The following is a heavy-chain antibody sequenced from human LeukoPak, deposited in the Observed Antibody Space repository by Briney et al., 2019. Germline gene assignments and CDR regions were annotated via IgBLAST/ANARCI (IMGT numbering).Heavy chain of an antibody. J-gene: IGHJ6*03. D-gene: IGHD2-15*01. CDR1: GYTFTGYY. Sequence: ASVKVSCKASGYTFTGYYMHWVRQAPGQGLEWMGWINPNSGGTNYAQKFQGRVTMTRDTSISTAYMELSRLRSDDTAVYYCARDLLVGCSGGSCYSGYYMDVWGKGTTVTVSS. V-gene: IGHV1-2*02. CDR2: INPNSGGT. CDR3: ARDLLVGCSGGSCYSGYYMDV.